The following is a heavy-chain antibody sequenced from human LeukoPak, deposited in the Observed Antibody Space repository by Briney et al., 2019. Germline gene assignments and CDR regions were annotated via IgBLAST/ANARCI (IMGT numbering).Heavy chain of an antibody. CDR1: GFTFSNYW. D-gene: IGHD6-6*01. J-gene: IGHJ5*02. V-gene: IGHV3-7*01. Sequence: GGSLRLSCAASGFTFSNYWMIWVRQAPGKGLEWVANINEDASKKYYVDSVEGRFTISRDDAKNSLYLQMNSLRVEDTAMYYCATSTYSSSPSWGQGTLVTVSS. CDR3: ATSTYSSSPS. CDR2: INEDASKK.